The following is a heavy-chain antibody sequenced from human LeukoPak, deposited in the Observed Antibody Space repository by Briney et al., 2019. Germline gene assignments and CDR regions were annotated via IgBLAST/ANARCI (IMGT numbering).Heavy chain of an antibody. CDR2: ISYDGSNK. V-gene: IGHV3-30*18. J-gene: IGHJ6*02. CDR1: GFTFSSYG. Sequence: GGSQRLSCAASGFTFSSYGMHWVRQAPGKGLEWVAVISYDGSNKYYADSVKGRFTISRDNSKNTLYLQMNSLRAEDTAVYYCAKADAYSGYDFGYYYGMDVWGQGTTVTVSS. D-gene: IGHD5-12*01. CDR3: AKADAYSGYDFGYYYGMDV.